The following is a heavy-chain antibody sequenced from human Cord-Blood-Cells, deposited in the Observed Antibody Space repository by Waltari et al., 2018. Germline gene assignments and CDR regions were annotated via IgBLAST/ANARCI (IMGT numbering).Heavy chain of an antibody. CDR2: IRSKAYGGTT. J-gene: IGHJ4*02. CDR3: TRDSGSPYDY. D-gene: IGHD1-26*01. V-gene: IGHV3-49*04. Sequence: EVQLVESGGGLVQPGRSLRLSCTASGFTFGDYAMSWVRQAPGKGLEWVGFIRSKAYGGTTEYAASVKGRFTISRDDSKSIAYLQMNSLKTEDTAVYYCTRDSGSPYDYWGQGTQVTVSS. CDR1: GFTFGDYA.